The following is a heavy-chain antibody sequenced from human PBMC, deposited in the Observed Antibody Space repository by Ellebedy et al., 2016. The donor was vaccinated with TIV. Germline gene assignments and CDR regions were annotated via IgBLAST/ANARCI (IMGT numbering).Heavy chain of an antibody. CDR2: ISGSSSTI. CDR1: GFTFSSYS. V-gene: IGHV3-48*04. D-gene: IGHD3-10*01. J-gene: IGHJ6*02. Sequence: GESLKISXAASGFTFSSYSMNWVRQAPGKGLEWVSYISGSSSTIYYADTVKGRFTISRDNAKSSLFLQMNSLRAEDTAVYYCARDLWFGGYYYGMDVWGQGTMVTVSS. CDR3: ARDLWFGGYYYGMDV.